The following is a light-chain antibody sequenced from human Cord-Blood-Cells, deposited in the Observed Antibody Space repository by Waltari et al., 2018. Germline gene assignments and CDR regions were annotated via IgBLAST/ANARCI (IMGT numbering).Light chain of an antibody. CDR3: QQRSNWLT. CDR1: QSVSSY. J-gene: IGKJ4*01. Sequence: IVLTQSPAPLSLSPGERATLSCRASQSVSSYLALYQQKPGQAPRLLLYDASSRATGMPARFSGSGSGTDFTLTISSLEPEDFAVYYCQQRSNWLTFGGGTKVEIK. CDR2: DAS. V-gene: IGKV3-11*01.